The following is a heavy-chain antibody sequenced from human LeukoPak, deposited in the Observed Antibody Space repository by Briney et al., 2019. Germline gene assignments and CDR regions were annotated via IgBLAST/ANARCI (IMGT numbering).Heavy chain of an antibody. CDR3: ARAPNYGDYVLAYLDY. CDR1: GGTFSSYA. J-gene: IGHJ4*02. V-gene: IGHV1-69*13. D-gene: IGHD4-17*01. CDR2: IIPIFGTA. Sequence: SVKVSCKASGGTFSSYAISWVRQAPGQGLEWMGGIIPIFGTANHAQKFQGRVTITADESTSTAYMELSSLRSEDTAVYYCARAPNYGDYVLAYLDYWGQGTLVTVSS.